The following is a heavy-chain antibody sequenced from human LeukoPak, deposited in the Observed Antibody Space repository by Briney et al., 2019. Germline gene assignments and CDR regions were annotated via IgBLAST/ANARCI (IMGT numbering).Heavy chain of an antibody. CDR1: GFTFSNYA. CDR3: VRSGGNLDY. CDR2: ISTNGGST. D-gene: IGHD4-23*01. J-gene: IGHJ4*02. V-gene: IGHV3-64*01. Sequence: PGGSLRLSCAASGFTFSNYAMHWVRQAPGKGLEYVSAISTNGGSTYYANSVKGRFTISRDNSKNTLYLQMGSLRAEDMAVYFCVRSGGNLDYWGRGTLVTVSS.